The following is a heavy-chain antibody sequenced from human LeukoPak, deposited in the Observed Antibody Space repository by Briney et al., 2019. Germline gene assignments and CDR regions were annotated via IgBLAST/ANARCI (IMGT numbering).Heavy chain of an antibody. CDR1: GYSFTNYG. Sequence: ASVKVSCKASGYSFTNYGINWVRQAPGQGLEWLGWISGYNGNTNYAQKLQGRVTMTTDTSTSTAYMELRSLRSDDTAVYYCARSLSASLWFGDGASSDSWGQGTLVTVSS. CDR3: ARSLSASLWFGDGASSDS. V-gene: IGHV1-18*01. J-gene: IGHJ4*02. D-gene: IGHD3-10*01. CDR2: ISGYNGNT.